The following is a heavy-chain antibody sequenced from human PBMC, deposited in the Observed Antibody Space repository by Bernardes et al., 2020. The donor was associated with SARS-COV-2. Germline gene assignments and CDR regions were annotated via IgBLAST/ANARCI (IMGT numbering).Heavy chain of an antibody. J-gene: IGHJ3*02. CDR2: ISGSGGST. V-gene: IGHV3-23*01. Sequence: GGSLRLSCAASGFTFSTYVMSWVRQAPGKGLEWVSLISGSGGSTHYADSVKGRLTISRDNSKNTLYLQMENLRVEDTAVYFCARDDYSDSLRAYEIWGQGTMVTV. CDR3: ARDDYSDSLRAYEI. CDR1: GFTFSTYV. D-gene: IGHD4-17*01.